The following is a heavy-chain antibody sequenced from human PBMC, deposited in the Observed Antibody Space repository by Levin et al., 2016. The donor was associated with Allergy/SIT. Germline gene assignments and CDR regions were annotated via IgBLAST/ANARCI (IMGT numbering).Heavy chain of an antibody. V-gene: IGHV3-15*01. CDR2: IKSKIDGGTT. CDR3: TILYPFWSGQSFEGYMDV. Sequence: GESLKISCAASGFTFSNVWMTWVRQAPGKGLEWVGRIKSKIDGGTTDYAAPVKGRFTISRDDSKTTLYLQMDSLKTEDTAVYYCTILYPFWSGQSFEGYMDVWGKGTTVTVSS. CDR1: GFTFSNVW. D-gene: IGHD3-3*01. J-gene: IGHJ6*03.